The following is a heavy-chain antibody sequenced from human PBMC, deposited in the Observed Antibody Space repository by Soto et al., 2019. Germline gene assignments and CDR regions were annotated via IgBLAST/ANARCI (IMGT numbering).Heavy chain of an antibody. CDR1: GFTFSSYA. Sequence: QVQLVESGGGVVQPGRSLRLSCAASGFTFSSYAMHWVRQTPGKGLEWVAVISYDGSNKYYAESVKGRFTISRDNSKSALYLQMNSLRAEDTSVYYWARAHDSSGSYMFIISYWGQGTLVTVSS. D-gene: IGHD3-22*01. J-gene: IGHJ4*02. V-gene: IGHV3-30-3*01. CDR2: ISYDGSNK. CDR3: ARAHDSSGSYMFIISY.